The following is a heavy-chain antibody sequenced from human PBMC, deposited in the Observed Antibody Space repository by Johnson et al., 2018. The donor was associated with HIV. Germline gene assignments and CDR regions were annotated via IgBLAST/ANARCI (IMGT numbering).Heavy chain of an antibody. D-gene: IGHD2-2*01. CDR3: ARGIKYCSSNSCPDAHSWSYAFDI. J-gene: IGHJ3*02. CDR2: IGTAGDT. CDR1: GFTFSRYD. Sequence: VQLVESGGGLVQPGGSLRLSCAASGFTFSRYDMHWVRQATGKGLEWVSAIGTAGDTYYPGSVKGRFTISRENAKNSLYLQMNSLRAGDTAVYYCARGIKYCSSNSCPDAHSWSYAFDIWGQVTMVTVSS. V-gene: IGHV3-13*01.